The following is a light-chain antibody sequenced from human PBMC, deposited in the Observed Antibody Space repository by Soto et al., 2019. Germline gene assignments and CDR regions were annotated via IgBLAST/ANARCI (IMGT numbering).Light chain of an antibody. CDR1: YSDVGTYNL. Sequence: QSALAQPASVSGSPGQSITISCTGTYSDVGTYNLVSWYQQHPGKAPKLMIYEVSKRPSGVSNRFSGSKSGNTASLTISGLQAEDEADYYCCSYAGTSTVVFGGGTKLTVL. CDR3: CSYAGTSTVV. V-gene: IGLV2-23*02. J-gene: IGLJ3*02. CDR2: EVS.